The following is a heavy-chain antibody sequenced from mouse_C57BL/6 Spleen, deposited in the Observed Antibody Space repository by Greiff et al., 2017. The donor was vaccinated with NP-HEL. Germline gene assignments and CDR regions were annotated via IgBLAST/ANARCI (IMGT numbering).Heavy chain of an antibody. Sequence: EVNLVESGGGLVKPGGSLKLSCAASGFTFSDYGMHWVRQAPEKGLEWVAYISSGSSTIYYADTVKGRFTISRDNAKNTLFLQMTSLRSEDTAMYYCARRPGTGYAMDYWGQGTSVTVSS. J-gene: IGHJ4*01. CDR1: GFTFSDYG. CDR3: ARRPGTGYAMDY. CDR2: ISSGSSTI. V-gene: IGHV5-17*01. D-gene: IGHD4-1*01.